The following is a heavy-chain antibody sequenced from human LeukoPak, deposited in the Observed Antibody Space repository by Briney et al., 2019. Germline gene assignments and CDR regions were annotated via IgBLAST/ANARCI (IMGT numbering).Heavy chain of an antibody. CDR2: IKQDGSEK. Sequence: PGGSLRLSCAASGFTFSSYWTSWVRQAPGKGLEWVANIKQDGSEKYYVDSVKGRFTISRDNAKNSLYLQMTSLRAEDTAVYYCARDCSSTSCYLAFDIWGQGTMVTVSS. J-gene: IGHJ3*02. V-gene: IGHV3-7*01. CDR3: ARDCSSTSCYLAFDI. D-gene: IGHD2-2*01. CDR1: GFTFSSYW.